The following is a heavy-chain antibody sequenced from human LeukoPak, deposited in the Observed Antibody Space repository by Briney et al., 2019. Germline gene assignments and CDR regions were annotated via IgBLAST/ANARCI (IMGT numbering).Heavy chain of an antibody. J-gene: IGHJ5*02. D-gene: IGHD6-6*01. CDR1: GFTFSSYA. Sequence: GSLRLSCAASGFTFSSYAMSWVRQPPGKGLEWIGNIYYIGTTTYNYSLQSRVRISIDTSKNHFSLEVASVTADDTAVYYCARNTSSSPGFDPWGQGTLVTVSS. V-gene: IGHV4-59*01. CDR3: ARNTSSSPGFDP. CDR2: IYYIGTT.